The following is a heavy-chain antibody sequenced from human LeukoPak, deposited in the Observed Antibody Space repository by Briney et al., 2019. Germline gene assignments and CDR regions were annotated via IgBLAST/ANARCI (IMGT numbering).Heavy chain of an antibody. D-gene: IGHD3-22*01. CDR1: GYRFTSYW. Sequence: GESLKISCKGSGYRFTSYWIGWVRQMPGKGLEWMGIIYPSDSDTRYSPSFQGQVSISADKSISAAYLQWSSLKASDTAMYYCARGIMTYYYDSSGYYFDYWGQGTLVTVSS. V-gene: IGHV5-51*01. CDR2: IYPSDSDT. J-gene: IGHJ4*02. CDR3: ARGIMTYYYDSSGYYFDY.